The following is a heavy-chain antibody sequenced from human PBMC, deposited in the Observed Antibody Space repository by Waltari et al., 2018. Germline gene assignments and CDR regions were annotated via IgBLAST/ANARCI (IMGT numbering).Heavy chain of an antibody. D-gene: IGHD3-16*01. J-gene: IGHJ5*02. Sequence: QVQLQESGPGLVKPSETLSLTCAVSGYSISSGYYWGWTRQPPGKGLEWIGSIYHSASTYSNPSLKCRVTISVDPSKTQFSLKLSSVTAADTAVYYCATYPQQGGWFDPWGQGTLVTVSS. CDR2: IYHSAST. V-gene: IGHV4-38-2*01. CDR3: ATYPQQGGWFDP. CDR1: GYSISSGYY.